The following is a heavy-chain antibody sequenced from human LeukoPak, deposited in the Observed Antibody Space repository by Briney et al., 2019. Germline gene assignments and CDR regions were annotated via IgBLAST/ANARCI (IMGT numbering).Heavy chain of an antibody. V-gene: IGHV3-21*01. Sequence: PGGPLRLSCAASGFTFSSYSMNWVRQAPGKGLEWVSSISSSSSYIYYADSVKGRFTISRDNAKNSLYLQMNSLRAEDTAVYYCARDVRDGYNRDYFDYWGQGTLVTVSS. J-gene: IGHJ4*02. CDR3: ARDVRDGYNRDYFDY. CDR2: ISSSSSYI. D-gene: IGHD5-24*01. CDR1: GFTFSSYS.